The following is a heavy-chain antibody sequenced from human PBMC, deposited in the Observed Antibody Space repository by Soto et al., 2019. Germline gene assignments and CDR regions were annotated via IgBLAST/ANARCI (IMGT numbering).Heavy chain of an antibody. J-gene: IGHJ4*02. CDR1: GFSLSTSGVG. CDR2: IYWDDDK. Sequence: QITLKESGPTLVKPTQTLTLTCTFSGFSLSTSGVGVGWIRQPPGKALEWLALIYWDDDKRYRPSLKSRLTITXAAXKXXVVLTMTNMDPVDTATYYCAHTYCTNGVCYSPFDYWGQGTLVPVSS. V-gene: IGHV2-5*02. D-gene: IGHD2-8*01. CDR3: AHTYCTNGVCYSPFDY.